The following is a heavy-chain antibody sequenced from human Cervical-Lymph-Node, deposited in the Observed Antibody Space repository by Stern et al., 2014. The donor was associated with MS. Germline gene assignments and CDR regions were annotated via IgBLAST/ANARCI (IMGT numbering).Heavy chain of an antibody. Sequence: QLQLQESGPGLVKPSETLSLTCTVSGGSISSSSYYWGWIRQPPGKGLEWIGSIYYSGSTYYNPSLQSRVTISVDTYKNPFSLKLSSVPAADTAVYYCARRRAAAGAVLFDYWGQGTLVTVSS. CDR2: IYYSGST. D-gene: IGHD6-13*01. CDR3: ARRRAAAGAVLFDY. CDR1: GGSISSSSYY. J-gene: IGHJ4*02. V-gene: IGHV4-39*01.